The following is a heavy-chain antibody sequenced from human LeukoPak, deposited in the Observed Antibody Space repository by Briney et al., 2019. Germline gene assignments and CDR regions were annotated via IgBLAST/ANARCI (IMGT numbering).Heavy chain of an antibody. CDR1: GGSINNHF. J-gene: IGHJ6*02. CDR3: AIDSDPYGMDV. D-gene: IGHD2-21*02. CDR2: IYYSGST. Sequence: SETLSLTCTVSGGSINNHFWSWIRQSPGEGLEWIGHIYYSGSTNYNPSLKSRVTMSVDTSKNQFSLKLRSVTAADTAVYYCAIDSDPYGMDVWGQGTTVTVSS. V-gene: IGHV4-59*11.